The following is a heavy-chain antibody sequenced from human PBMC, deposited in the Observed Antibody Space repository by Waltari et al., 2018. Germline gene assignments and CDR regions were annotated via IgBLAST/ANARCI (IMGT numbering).Heavy chain of an antibody. D-gene: IGHD1-20*01. CDR1: GYPFNAYA. CDR2: ISAYNGDT. V-gene: IGHV1-18*01. CDR3: AREYNYFDF. Sequence: QVQLVQSGAEVKQPGASVKVSCKASGYPFNAYALSWVRRAPGQGLEWMGWISAYNGDTNYAQKFQGRVTMTTDTSTNTAYMELKNLRSDDTAVYYCAREYNYFDFWGQGSLVTVSS. J-gene: IGHJ4*02.